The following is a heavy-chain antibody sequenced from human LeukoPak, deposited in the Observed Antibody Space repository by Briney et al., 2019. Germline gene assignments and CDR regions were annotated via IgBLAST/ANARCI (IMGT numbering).Heavy chain of an antibody. V-gene: IGHV4-59*01. D-gene: IGHD3-10*01. J-gene: IGHJ4*02. CDR1: GGSISSYY. Sequence: SETLSLTCTVSGGSISSYYWSWIRQSPGKGLECIGYIHYTGSTNYNPSLKSRVTISVETSKNQFSLKLKSVTAADTAVYYCARGGYYGSGTSFDYWGQGSLVTVSS. CDR3: ARGGYYGSGTSFDY. CDR2: IHYTGST.